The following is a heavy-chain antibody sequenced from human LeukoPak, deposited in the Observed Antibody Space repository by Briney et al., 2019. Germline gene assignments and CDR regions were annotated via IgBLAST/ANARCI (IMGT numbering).Heavy chain of an antibody. D-gene: IGHD1-26*01. J-gene: IGHJ5*02. CDR2: TSAYNGNT. CDR1: GYTFTSYG. V-gene: IGHV1-18*01. CDR3: ARDNSVGDNAWWFDP. Sequence: ASVKVSCKASGYTFTSYGISWVRQAPGQGLEWMGWTSAYNGNTNYAQKLQGRVTMTTDTSTSTDYMELSSLRSEDTAIYYCARDNSVGDNAWWFDPWGQGTLVTVSS.